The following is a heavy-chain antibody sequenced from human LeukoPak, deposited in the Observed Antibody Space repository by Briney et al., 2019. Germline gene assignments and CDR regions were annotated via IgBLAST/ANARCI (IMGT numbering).Heavy chain of an antibody. D-gene: IGHD1-1*01. Sequence: PGGSLRLSCAASGFTFSNYGMHWVRQAPGKGLEWVAFIRSDGSNTYYADSVKGRFTISRDNSKNTLYLQMNSLRGEDTAVYYCAKDGNRRDAYYYYYMDVWGKGTTVTVSS. J-gene: IGHJ6*03. V-gene: IGHV3-30*02. CDR2: IRSDGSNT. CDR3: AKDGNRRDAYYYYYMDV. CDR1: GFTFSNYG.